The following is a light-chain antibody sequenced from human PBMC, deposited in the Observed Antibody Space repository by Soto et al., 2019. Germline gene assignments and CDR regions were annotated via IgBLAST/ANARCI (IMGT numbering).Light chain of an antibody. Sequence: QSALTQPASVSGSPGQSITISCTGTSSDVGGYNYVSWYQQHPGKAPKLMIYDVSNRPSGVSNRLSGSKSGNTASLTISGVQAEDEADYYCSSYTNSNTYVFGTGTKLTVL. CDR3: SSYTNSNTYV. V-gene: IGLV2-14*03. J-gene: IGLJ1*01. CDR1: SSDVGGYNY. CDR2: DVS.